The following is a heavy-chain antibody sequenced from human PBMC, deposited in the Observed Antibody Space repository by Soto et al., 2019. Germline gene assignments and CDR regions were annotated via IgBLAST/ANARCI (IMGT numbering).Heavy chain of an antibody. CDR3: ARDTGTTERIVDYYGMDV. CDR1: GGTFSSYA. D-gene: IGHD1-7*01. CDR2: IIPIFGTA. V-gene: IGHV1-69*01. Sequence: QVQLVQSGAEVKKPGSSVKVSCKASGGTFSSYAISWVRQAPGQGLEWMGGIIPIFGTANYAQKFQGRVTINADESTSTAYMELSSLRSEDTAVYYCARDTGTTERIVDYYGMDVWGQGTTVTVSS. J-gene: IGHJ6*02.